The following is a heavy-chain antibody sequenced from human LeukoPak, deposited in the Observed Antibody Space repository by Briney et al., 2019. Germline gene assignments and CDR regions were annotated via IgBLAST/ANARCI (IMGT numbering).Heavy chain of an antibody. V-gene: IGHV3-23*01. D-gene: IGHD2-2*01. J-gene: IGHJ4*02. CDR3: ATNTPSIVVVPAAMVYFDY. Sequence: PGRSLRLSCAASGFTFSSYGMHWVRQAPGKGLEWVSAISGSGGSTYYADSVKGRFTISRDNSKNTLYLQMNSLRAEDTAVYYCATNTPSIVVVPAAMVYFDYWGQGTLVTVSS. CDR2: ISGSGGST. CDR1: GFTFSSYG.